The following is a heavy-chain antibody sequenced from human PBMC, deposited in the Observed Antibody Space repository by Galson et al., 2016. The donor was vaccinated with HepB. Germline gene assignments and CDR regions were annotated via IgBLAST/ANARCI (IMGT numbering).Heavy chain of an antibody. CDR3: ARHGSGSFNYYYYYYMDV. V-gene: IGHV4-39*01. D-gene: IGHD3-10*01. Sequence: ETLSLTCTVSGGSISSSSYYWGWIRQPPGKGLEWIGRIYYSGSTYYNPSLKSRVAISVDTSKNQFSLKLSSVTAADTAVYYCARHGSGSFNYYYYYYMDVWGKGTTVTVSS. J-gene: IGHJ6*03. CDR2: IYYSGST. CDR1: GGSISSSSYY.